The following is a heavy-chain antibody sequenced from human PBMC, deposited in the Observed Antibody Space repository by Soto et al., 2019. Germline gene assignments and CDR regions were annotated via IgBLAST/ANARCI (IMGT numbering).Heavy chain of an antibody. J-gene: IGHJ3*02. Sequence: PGESLKISCKGSGYNFGIYWIGWVRQMPGKGLEWMGLIYPGDSATKYSPSFAGQVTISVDKSITTAYLHWSSLEASDSAVYYCARQGDMAATPADAFDIWGQGTLVTVSS. V-gene: IGHV5-51*01. CDR2: IYPGDSAT. D-gene: IGHD6-19*01. CDR1: GYNFGIYW. CDR3: ARQGDMAATPADAFDI.